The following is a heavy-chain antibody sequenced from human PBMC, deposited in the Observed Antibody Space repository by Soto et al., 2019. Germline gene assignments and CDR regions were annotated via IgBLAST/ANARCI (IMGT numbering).Heavy chain of an antibody. D-gene: IGHD3-3*01. J-gene: IGHJ5*02. CDR2: IAYRGTT. CDR1: GASISSGDYD. CDR3: VRALGSRLMEWPRFDH. V-gene: IGHV4-30-4*01. Sequence: QVQLQESGPGLVKPSQTLSLTCTVSGASISSGDYDWSWIRQPPGKGLEWIAYIAYRGTTYYNPSLKSRVTMSVDTAKNQFSLTLNSVNAADTAVYYCVRALGSRLMEWPRFDHCCQGTMDTVSS.